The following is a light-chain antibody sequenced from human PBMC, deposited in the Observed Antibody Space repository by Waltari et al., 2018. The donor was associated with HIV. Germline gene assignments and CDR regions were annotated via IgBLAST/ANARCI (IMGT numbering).Light chain of an antibody. CDR2: EVN. J-gene: IGLJ2*01. CDR3: CSYAIGGTFV. Sequence: QSALTQPASVSGSPGQSITMSCTGTSSDVGSYNLVSWYQQHPGKAPKLIIYEVNKRPPGITNRFSGFKSGNTGSLTITGLQAEDEADYHCCSYAIGGTFVFGGGTKVTVL. V-gene: IGLV2-23*02. CDR1: SSDVGSYNL.